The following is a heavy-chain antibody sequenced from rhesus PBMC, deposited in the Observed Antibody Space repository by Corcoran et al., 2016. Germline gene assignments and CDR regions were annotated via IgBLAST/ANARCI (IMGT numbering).Heavy chain of an antibody. J-gene: IGHJ4*01. V-gene: IGHV4-65*01. CDR2: ISGSSGST. Sequence: QVQLQESGPGLVKPSETLSLTCAVSGGSVSSSNWWSWIRQPPGKGLEWIGYISGSSGSTYYNPSLKSRVTISPDTSKNQFSLKLSSVTAADTAVYYCARSGYSSSIDYWGQGVLVTVSS. CDR1: GGSVSSSNW. D-gene: IGHD5-24*01. CDR3: ARSGYSSSIDY.